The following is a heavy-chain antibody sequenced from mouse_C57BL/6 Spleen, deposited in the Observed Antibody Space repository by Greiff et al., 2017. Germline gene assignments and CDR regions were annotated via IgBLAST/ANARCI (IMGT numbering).Heavy chain of an antibody. CDR2: IDPSDSYT. Sequence: QVQLQQSGAELVKPGASVKLSCKASGYTFTSYWMQWVKQRPGQGLEWIGEIDPSDSYTNYNQKFKGKATLTVDTSSSTAYMQLSSLTSEDSAVYYCARGDYSNYDYAMDYWGQGTSVTVSS. J-gene: IGHJ4*01. D-gene: IGHD2-5*01. CDR1: GYTFTSYW. CDR3: ARGDYSNYDYAMDY. V-gene: IGHV1-50*01.